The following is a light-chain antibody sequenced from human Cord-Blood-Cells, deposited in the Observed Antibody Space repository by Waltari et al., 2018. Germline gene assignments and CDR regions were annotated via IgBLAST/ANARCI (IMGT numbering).Light chain of an antibody. CDR3: QQSYSTPPT. CDR2: AAS. J-gene: IGKJ1*01. CDR1: QSISSY. V-gene: IGKV1-39*01. Sequence: DIQMTQSPSSLSASVGDRVPITCRASQSISSYLNWYQQKPGKAPKLLIYAASSLQSWVPSRFSGSGSGTDVTLTISSLQPEDFATYYCQQSYSTPPTFGQGTKVEIK.